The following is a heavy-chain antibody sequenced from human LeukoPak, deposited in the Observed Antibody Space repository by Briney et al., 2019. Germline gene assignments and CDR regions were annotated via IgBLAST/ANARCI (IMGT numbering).Heavy chain of an antibody. V-gene: IGHV3-21*01. J-gene: IGHJ4*02. CDR2: ISSSSSYI. CDR3: ARVELGDGYSRLFDY. Sequence: GGSLRLSCAASGFTFSSYAMSWVRQAPGKGLEWVSSISSSSSYIYYADSVKGRFTISRDNAKNSLYLQMNSLRAEDTAVYYCARVELGDGYSRLFDYWGQGTLVTVSS. CDR1: GFTFSSYA. D-gene: IGHD5-24*01.